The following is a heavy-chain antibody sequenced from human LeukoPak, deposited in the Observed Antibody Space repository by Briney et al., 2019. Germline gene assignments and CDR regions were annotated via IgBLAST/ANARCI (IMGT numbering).Heavy chain of an antibody. CDR2: IKSKTDGGIT. V-gene: IGHV3-15*01. D-gene: IGHD1-26*01. CDR3: TTRGRSGSYS. Sequence: GGSLRLSCAASGFTFSNAWMSWVRQAPGKGLEWVGRIKSKTDGGITDYAAPVKGRFTISRDDSKNTLYLQMNSLKTEDTAVYYCTTRGRSGSYSWGQGTLVTVSS. J-gene: IGHJ4*02. CDR1: GFTFSNAW.